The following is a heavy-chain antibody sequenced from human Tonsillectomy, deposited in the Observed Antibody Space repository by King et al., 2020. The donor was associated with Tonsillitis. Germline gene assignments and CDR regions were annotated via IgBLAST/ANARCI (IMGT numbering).Heavy chain of an antibody. CDR1: GFTFSDHY. Sequence: VQLVESGGGLVQPGGSLRLSCTTSGFTFSDHYMDWVRQAPGKGLEWVGRSRNKGNNYTTEYAASVKGRFTVSRDDSRSSLYLQMNSLKTEDTAVYFCVRELGIADSPDWGLGTQVTVSS. CDR2: SRNKGNNYTT. V-gene: IGHV3-72*01. D-gene: IGHD6-13*01. CDR3: VRELGIADSPD. J-gene: IGHJ4*02.